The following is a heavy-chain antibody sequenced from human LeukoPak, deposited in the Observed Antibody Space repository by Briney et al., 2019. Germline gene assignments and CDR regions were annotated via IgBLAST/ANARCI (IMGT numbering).Heavy chain of an antibody. Sequence: PGGSLRLSCAASGFTFSSYWMNWVRQAPGKGLEWVSSISSSSSYIYYADSVKGRFTISRDNAKNSLYLQMNSLRAEDTAVYYCATPVVPAAIHPVHYYYYYMDVWGKGTTVTVSS. J-gene: IGHJ6*03. D-gene: IGHD2-2*01. V-gene: IGHV3-21*01. CDR3: ATPVVPAAIHPVHYYYYYMDV. CDR2: ISSSSSYI. CDR1: GFTFSSYW.